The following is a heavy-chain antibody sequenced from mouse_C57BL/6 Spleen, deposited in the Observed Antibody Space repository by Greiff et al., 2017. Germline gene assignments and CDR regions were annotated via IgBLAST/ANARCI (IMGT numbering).Heavy chain of an antibody. Sequence: EVQLQESGPELVKPGDSVKISCKASGYSFTGYFMNWVMQSHGKSLEWIGRINPYNGDTFYNQKFKGKATLTVDKSSSTAHMELRSLTSEDSAVYYCARDDYYGSSYDWYFDVWGTGTTVTVSS. CDR2: INPYNGDT. J-gene: IGHJ1*03. CDR1: GYSFTGYF. V-gene: IGHV1-20*01. D-gene: IGHD1-1*01. CDR3: ARDDYYGSSYDWYFDV.